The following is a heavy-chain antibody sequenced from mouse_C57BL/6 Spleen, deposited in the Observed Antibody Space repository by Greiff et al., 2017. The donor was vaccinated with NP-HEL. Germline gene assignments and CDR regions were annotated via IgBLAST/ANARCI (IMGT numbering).Heavy chain of an antibody. D-gene: IGHD1-1*01. V-gene: IGHV1-26*01. CDR3: ARSGLRGYFDY. CDR1: GYTFTDYY. Sequence: EVQLQQSGPELVKPGASVKISCKASGYTFTDYYMNWVKQSHGKSLEWIGDINPNNGGTSYNQKFKGKATLTVDKSSSTAYMELRSLTSEDSAVYYCARSGLRGYFDYWGQGTTLTVSS. J-gene: IGHJ2*01. CDR2: INPNNGGT.